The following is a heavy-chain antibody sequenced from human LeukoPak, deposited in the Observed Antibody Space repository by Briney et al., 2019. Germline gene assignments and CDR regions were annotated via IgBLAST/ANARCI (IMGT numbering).Heavy chain of an antibody. CDR2: FDPEDGET. J-gene: IGHJ6*02. CDR1: GYTLTELS. CDR3: ASVAVAGTGAWYGMDV. V-gene: IGHV1-24*01. D-gene: IGHD6-19*01. Sequence: ASVKVSCTVSGYTLTELSMHWVRQAPGKGLEWMGGFDPEDGETIYAQKFQGRVTMTEDTSTDTAYMELSSLRSEDTAVYYCASVAVAGTGAWYGMDVWGQGTTVTVSS.